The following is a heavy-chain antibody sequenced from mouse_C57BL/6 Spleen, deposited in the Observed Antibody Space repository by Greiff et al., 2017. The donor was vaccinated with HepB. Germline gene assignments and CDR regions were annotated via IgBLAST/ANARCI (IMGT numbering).Heavy chain of an antibody. CDR3: VRHKGIRYFDV. Sequence: EVKLVESGGGLVQPKGSLKLSCAASGFSFNTYAMNWVRQAPGKGLEWVARIRSKSNNYATYYADSVKDRFTISRDDSESMLYLQMNNLKTEDTAMYYCVRHKGIRYFDVWGTGTTVTVSS. V-gene: IGHV10-1*01. CDR1: GFSFNTYA. J-gene: IGHJ1*03. CDR2: IRSKSNNYAT.